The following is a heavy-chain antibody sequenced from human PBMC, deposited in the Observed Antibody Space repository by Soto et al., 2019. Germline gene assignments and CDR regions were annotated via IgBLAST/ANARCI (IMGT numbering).Heavy chain of an antibody. CDR3: ARQGGRRTYYYYYGMDV. D-gene: IGHD3-16*01. Sequence: EAQLVESGGGLVQPGGSLRLSCTASGFTFSSYWMSWVRQAPGKGLEWVANIKHDGSEKNYVDSVKGRFTISTDNAKNSVFLQMNSLRAEDTAVYYCARQGGRRTYYYYYGMDVWGQGTTVTVSS. CDR1: GFTFSSYW. CDR2: IKHDGSEK. J-gene: IGHJ6*02. V-gene: IGHV3-7*01.